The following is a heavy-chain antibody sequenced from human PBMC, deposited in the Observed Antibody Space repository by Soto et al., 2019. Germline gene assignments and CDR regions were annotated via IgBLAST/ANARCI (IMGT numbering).Heavy chain of an antibody. D-gene: IGHD2-15*01. CDR1: GGTFSSYA. Sequence: SVKVSCKASGGTFSSYATSWVRQAPGQGLEWMGGIIPIFGTANYAQKFQGRVTITADESTSTAYMELSSLRSEDTAVYYCARDDVVVVAATPFRYYYGMDVWGQGTTVTVSS. V-gene: IGHV1-69*13. J-gene: IGHJ6*02. CDR3: ARDDVVVVAATPFRYYYGMDV. CDR2: IIPIFGTA.